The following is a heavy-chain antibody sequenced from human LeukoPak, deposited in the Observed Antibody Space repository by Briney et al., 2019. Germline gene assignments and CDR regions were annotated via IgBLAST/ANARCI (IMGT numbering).Heavy chain of an antibody. D-gene: IGHD5-24*01. Sequence: GGSLRLSCAASGFTFSSYAMSWVRQPPGKGLEWVSAISGSGGSTYYADSVKGRFTISRDNSKNTLYLQMNSLRAEDTAVYYCAKSGWLQSYFDYWGQGTLVTVSS. J-gene: IGHJ4*02. V-gene: IGHV3-23*01. CDR2: ISGSGGST. CDR3: AKSGWLQSYFDY. CDR1: GFTFSSYA.